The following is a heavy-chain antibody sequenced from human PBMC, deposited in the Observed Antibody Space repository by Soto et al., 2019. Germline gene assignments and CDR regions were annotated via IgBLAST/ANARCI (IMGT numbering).Heavy chain of an antibody. CDR3: ARERSHGSEIDY. V-gene: IGHV1-18*04. J-gene: IGHJ4*02. Sequence: ASVKVSCKASGYTFTSYCISWVRQAPGQGLEWMGWISAYNGNTNYAQKLQGRVTMTTDTSTSTAYMELRSLRSDGTAVYYCARERSHGSEIDYWGQGTLVTVSS. D-gene: IGHD3-10*01. CDR2: ISAYNGNT. CDR1: GYTFTSYC.